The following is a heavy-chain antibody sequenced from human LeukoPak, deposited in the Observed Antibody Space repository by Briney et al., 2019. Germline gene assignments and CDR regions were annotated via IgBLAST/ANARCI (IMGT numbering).Heavy chain of an antibody. CDR1: GGSFSGYH. CDR3: ARHFRVPAGHGSGSYPKLRPFDY. CDR2: INHSGST. Sequence: SETLSLTCAVYGGSFSGYHWSWIRQPPGKGLEWIGEINHSGSTNYNPSLKSRVTISVDTSKNQFSLKLSSVTAADTAVYYCARHFRVPAGHGSGSYPKLRPFDYWGQGTLVTVSS. D-gene: IGHD3-10*01. V-gene: IGHV4-34*01. J-gene: IGHJ4*02.